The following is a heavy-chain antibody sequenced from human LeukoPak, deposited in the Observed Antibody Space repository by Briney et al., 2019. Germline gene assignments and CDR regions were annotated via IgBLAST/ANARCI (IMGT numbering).Heavy chain of an antibody. CDR3: ASLFASSWSRNWFDP. V-gene: IGHV3-66*02. D-gene: IGHD6-13*01. J-gene: IGHJ5*02. Sequence: GGSLRLSCAASGFTVSSNYMSWVRQAPGKGLEGVSVIYSGGSTYYADSVKGRFTISRDNSKNTLYLQMNSLRAEDTAVYYCASLFASSWSRNWFDPWGQGTLVTVSS. CDR1: GFTVSSNY. CDR2: IYSGGST.